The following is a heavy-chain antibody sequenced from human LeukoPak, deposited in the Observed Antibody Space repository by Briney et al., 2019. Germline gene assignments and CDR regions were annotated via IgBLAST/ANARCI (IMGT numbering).Heavy chain of an antibody. CDR2: IKQDGSEN. D-gene: IGHD3-3*01. CDR3: ARASANY. Sequence: GGSLRLSCAASGFTFSDFRMSWVRQAPGKGLEWVAIIKQDGSENYYLDSVKGRFTISRDNTKNSLYLQMNSLRAEDTAVYYCARASANYWGQGTLVTVSS. V-gene: IGHV3-7*01. J-gene: IGHJ4*02. CDR1: GFTFSDFR.